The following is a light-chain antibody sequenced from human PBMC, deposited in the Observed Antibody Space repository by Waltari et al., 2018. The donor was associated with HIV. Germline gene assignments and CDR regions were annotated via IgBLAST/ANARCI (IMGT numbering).Light chain of an antibody. CDR2: DDS. CDR3: QVWVDSRDVAAI. V-gene: IGLV3-21*01. Sequence: SYALTQPPSVSVAPGKTARITCGGDNIGGKLVHWYQQKPGRAPGLVSCDDSDRPSGIPDRFAASISENTATLTISSVEGCDAADYYCQVWVDSRDVAAIFGGGTQLTVL. CDR1: NIGGKL. J-gene: IGLJ2*01.